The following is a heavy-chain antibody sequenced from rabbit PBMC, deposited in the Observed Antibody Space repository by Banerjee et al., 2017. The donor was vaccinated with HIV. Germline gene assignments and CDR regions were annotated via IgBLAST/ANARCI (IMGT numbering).Heavy chain of an antibody. CDR2: IDGGSSGTT. J-gene: IGHJ4*01. CDR3: AKKEYYVPNSWSL. D-gene: IGHD1-1*01. CDR1: GFSFNSAYW. V-gene: IGHV1S40*01. Sequence: QSLEESGGDLVKPGASLTLTCTASGFSFNSAYWICWVRQAPGKGLEWSACIDGGSSGTTYYASWAKGRFTMSKTSSTTVTLQMTSLTAADTATYFCAKKEYYVPNSWSLWGPGTLVTVS.